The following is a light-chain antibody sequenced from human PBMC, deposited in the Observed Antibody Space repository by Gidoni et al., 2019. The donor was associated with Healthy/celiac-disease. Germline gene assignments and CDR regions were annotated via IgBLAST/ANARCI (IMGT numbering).Light chain of an antibody. CDR3: QSYYSSLSGSV. V-gene: IGLV1-40*01. Sequence: QAVLTQPPAVSGAPGQRVTISCTGSSSNIGARYDVHWYQQLPGTAPKLLIYGNSNRPSGVPDRFSGSKSGTSASLAITGLQAEDEADYYCQSYYSSLSGSVFGGGTKLTVL. J-gene: IGLJ3*02. CDR1: SSNIGARYD. CDR2: GNS.